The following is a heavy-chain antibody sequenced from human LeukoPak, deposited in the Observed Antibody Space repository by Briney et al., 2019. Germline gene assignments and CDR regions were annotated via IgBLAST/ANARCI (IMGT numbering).Heavy chain of an antibody. CDR1: GGSISSYY. J-gene: IGHJ5*02. Sequence: PSDTLSLTCTVSGGSISSYYWSWIRQPPGKGLEWMGYIYYSGSTNYNPSLKSRVTISVDTSKNQFSLKLSSVTAADTAVYYCARGMNSGWSYWFDPWGQGTLVTVSS. D-gene: IGHD6-19*01. V-gene: IGHV4-59*07. CDR2: IYYSGST. CDR3: ARGMNSGWSYWFDP.